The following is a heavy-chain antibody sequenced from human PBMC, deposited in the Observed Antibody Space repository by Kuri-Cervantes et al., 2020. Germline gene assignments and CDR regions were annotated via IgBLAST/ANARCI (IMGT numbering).Heavy chain of an antibody. CDR1: GYTFTSYG. CDR3: ASSPHYYYYYGMDV. J-gene: IGHJ6*02. V-gene: IGHV1-18*01. Sequence: ASVKVSCKASGYTFTSYGISWVRQAPGQGLEWMGWISAYNGNTNYAQKLQGRVTMTTDTSTSTAYMELRSLRSDDTAVYYCASSPHYYYYYGMDVWGQGTTVTVSS. CDR2: ISAYNGNT.